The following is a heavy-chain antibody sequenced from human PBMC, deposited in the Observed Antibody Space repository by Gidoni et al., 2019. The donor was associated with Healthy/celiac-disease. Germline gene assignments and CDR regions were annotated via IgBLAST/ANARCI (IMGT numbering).Heavy chain of an antibody. Sequence: EVQLLESGGGLVQPGGSLRLSCAASGFTFISYAMSWVRQAPGKGLEWVSAISGSGGSTYYADSVKGRFTISRDNSKNTLYLQMNSLRAEDTAVYYCANVLWFGPGPDYGMDVWGQGTTVTVSS. CDR1: GFTFISYA. V-gene: IGHV3-23*01. CDR2: ISGSGGST. D-gene: IGHD3-10*01. J-gene: IGHJ6*02. CDR3: ANVLWFGPGPDYGMDV.